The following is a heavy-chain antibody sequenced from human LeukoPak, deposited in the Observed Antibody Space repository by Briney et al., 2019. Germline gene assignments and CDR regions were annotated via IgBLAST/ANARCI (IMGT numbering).Heavy chain of an antibody. J-gene: IGHJ6*03. Sequence: SVKVSCKASGGTFSSYATSWVRQAPGQGLEWMGGIIPIFGTANYAQKFQGRVTITTDESTSTAYMELSSLRSEDTAVYYCASCYASSDYYYYMDVWGKGTTVTVSS. CDR3: ASCYASSDYYYYMDV. V-gene: IGHV1-69*05. CDR1: GGTFSSYA. CDR2: IIPIFGTA. D-gene: IGHD2-2*01.